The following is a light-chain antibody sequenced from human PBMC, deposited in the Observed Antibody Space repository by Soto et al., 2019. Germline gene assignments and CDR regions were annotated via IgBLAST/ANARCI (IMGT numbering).Light chain of an antibody. CDR1: HRVSTY. CDR3: QQYNNWPFS. V-gene: IGKV3-15*01. CDR2: DVS. Sequence: EIVMTQSPATLSVSPGASATLSCRASHRVSTYLAWYQQKPGQAPRLLIYDVSTRATGIPDRFSGSGSGTEFTLTISGLQSEDSAVYFCQQYNNWPFSFGQGTRLEIK. J-gene: IGKJ5*01.